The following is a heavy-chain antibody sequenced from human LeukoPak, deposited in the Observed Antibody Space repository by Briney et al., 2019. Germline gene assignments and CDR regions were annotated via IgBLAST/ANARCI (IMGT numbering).Heavy chain of an antibody. CDR1: GGSISSYY. CDR2: IYTSGST. Sequence: PSETLSLTCTVSGGSISSYYWSWIRQPAGKGLEWIGRIYTSGSTNYNPSLKSRVTMSVDTSKNQFSLNLSSVTAADTAVYYCASSYSSSSGLVFDYWGQGTLVTVSS. CDR3: ASSYSSSSGLVFDY. J-gene: IGHJ4*02. V-gene: IGHV4-4*07. D-gene: IGHD6-6*01.